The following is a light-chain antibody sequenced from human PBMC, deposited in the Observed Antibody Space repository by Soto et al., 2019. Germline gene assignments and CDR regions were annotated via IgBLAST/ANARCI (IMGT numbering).Light chain of an antibody. CDR3: HEYLKWPPGM. CDR1: QFVSSR. CDR2: DTS. J-gene: IGKJ1*01. Sequence: EIVVTQSPATLSGSPGERVTLSCRASQFVSSRLAWYQQRPGQVPRLLIYDTSTRAPGISARFSGSGSGTEFTLTSSTLQAEAVAVYYCHEYLKWPPGMFGQGTTVDMK. V-gene: IGKV3-15*01.